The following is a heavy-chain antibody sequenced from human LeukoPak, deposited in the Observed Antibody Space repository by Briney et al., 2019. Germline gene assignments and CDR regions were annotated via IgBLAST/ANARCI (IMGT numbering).Heavy chain of an antibody. J-gene: IGHJ1*01. CDR3: AKTAYYYDSSGYYYPFSYFQH. CDR2: ISGSGGST. D-gene: IGHD3-22*01. V-gene: IGHV3-23*01. CDR1: GFTFSSYA. Sequence: PGGSLRLSCAASGFTFSSYAMSWVRQAPGKGLEWVSAISGSGGSTYYADSVKGRFTITRDNSKNTLYLQMNSLRAEDTAVYYCAKTAYYYDSSGYYYPFSYFQHWGQGTLVTVSS.